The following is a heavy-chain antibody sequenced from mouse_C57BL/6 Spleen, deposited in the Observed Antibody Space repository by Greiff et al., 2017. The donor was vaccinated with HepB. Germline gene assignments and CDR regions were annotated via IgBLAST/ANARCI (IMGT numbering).Heavy chain of an antibody. CDR3: ARWDYSNYDYAMDY. D-gene: IGHD2-5*01. CDR2: IYPRSGNT. V-gene: IGHV1-81*01. CDR1: GYTFTSYG. J-gene: IGHJ4*01. Sequence: VKLQESGAELARPGASVKLSCKASGYTFTSYGISWVKQRTGQGLEWIGEIYPRSGNTYYNEKFKGKATLTADKSSSTAYMELRSLTSEDSAVYFCARWDYSNYDYAMDYWGQGTSVTVSS.